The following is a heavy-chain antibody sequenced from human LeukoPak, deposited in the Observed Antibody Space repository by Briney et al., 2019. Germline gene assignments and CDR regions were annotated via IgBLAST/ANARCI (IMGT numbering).Heavy chain of an antibody. V-gene: IGHV4-39*07. CDR2: IYYSGST. CDR1: GGSIRSTTYY. D-gene: IGHD3-10*01. CDR3: ARVYGSGSYYNAPTTFDY. J-gene: IGHJ4*02. Sequence: PSETLSLTCSVSGGSIRSTTYYWGWIRQPPGKGLEWIGSIYYSGSTYYNPSLKSRVTISVDTSKNQFSLKLSSVTAADTAVYYCARVYGSGSYYNAPTTFDYWGQGTLVTVSS.